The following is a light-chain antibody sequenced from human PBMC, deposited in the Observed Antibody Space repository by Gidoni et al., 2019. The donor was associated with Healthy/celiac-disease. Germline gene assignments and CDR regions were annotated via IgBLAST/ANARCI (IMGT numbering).Light chain of an antibody. CDR3: QQCYSTPVT. V-gene: IGKV1-39*01. J-gene: IGKJ2*01. CDR1: QSISSY. Sequence: DIQMTQSPSSLSASGGDRVTITCRASQSISSYLNWYQQKPGKAPELLIYAASSLQSGVPSRFSGSGSGTDFTLTISSLQPEDFATYYCQQCYSTPVTFXQXTKVXIK. CDR2: AAS.